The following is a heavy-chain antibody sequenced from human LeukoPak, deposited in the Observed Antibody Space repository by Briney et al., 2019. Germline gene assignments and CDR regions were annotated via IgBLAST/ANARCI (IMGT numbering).Heavy chain of an antibody. V-gene: IGHV1-8*03. D-gene: IGHD5-18*01. CDR2: MNPNSGNT. CDR3: ARGPDTAMGFDY. Sequence: ASVKVSCKASGYTFTSYDINWVRQATGQELEWMGWMNPNSGNTGYAQKFQGRVTITRNTSISTAYMELSSLRSEDTAVYYCARGPDTAMGFDYWGQGALVTVSS. CDR1: GYTFTSYD. J-gene: IGHJ4*02.